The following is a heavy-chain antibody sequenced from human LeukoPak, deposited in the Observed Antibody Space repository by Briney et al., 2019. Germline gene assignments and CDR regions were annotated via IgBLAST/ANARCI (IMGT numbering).Heavy chain of an antibody. CDR1: GYTFTSYG. CDR2: ISAYNGNT. Sequence: SVKVSCKASGYTFTSYGISWVGQAPGQGLERMGWISAYNGNTNYAQKLQGRDTMTTDTSTSTACMELRSVRSDDTAVYYCARDYTYYDILTGYSPGPFDIWGQGTMVTVSS. J-gene: IGHJ3*02. CDR3: ARDYTYYDILTGYSPGPFDI. V-gene: IGHV1-18*01. D-gene: IGHD3-9*01.